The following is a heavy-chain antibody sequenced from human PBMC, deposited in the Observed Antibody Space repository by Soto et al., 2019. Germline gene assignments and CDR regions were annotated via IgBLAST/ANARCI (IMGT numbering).Heavy chain of an antibody. Sequence: GGSLRLSCAASGFTFSNAWMSWVRQAPGKGLEWVGRIKSKTDGGTTDYAAPVKGRFTISRDDSKNTLYLQMNSLKTEDTAVYYCTTDLYSSGRFPFDYWGQGTLVTVS. CDR3: TTDLYSSGRFPFDY. CDR1: GFTFSNAW. D-gene: IGHD6-19*01. J-gene: IGHJ4*02. V-gene: IGHV3-15*01. CDR2: IKSKTDGGTT.